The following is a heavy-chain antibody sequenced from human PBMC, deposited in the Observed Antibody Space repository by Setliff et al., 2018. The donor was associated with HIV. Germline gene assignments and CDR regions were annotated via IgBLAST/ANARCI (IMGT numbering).Heavy chain of an antibody. V-gene: IGHV1-24*01. CDR1: GYTLPELS. CDR3: ARRVSSNWYTDWFDP. D-gene: IGHD6-13*01. J-gene: IGHJ5*02. CDR2: FDPEDGKT. Sequence: ASVKVSCKVSGYTLPELSMHWVRQPPGKGLEWMGGFDPEDGKTINAQKFQGRVTMTEDTSTDTAYMELSSLGSEDTAVYFCARRVSSNWYTDWFDPWGHGTLVTVSS.